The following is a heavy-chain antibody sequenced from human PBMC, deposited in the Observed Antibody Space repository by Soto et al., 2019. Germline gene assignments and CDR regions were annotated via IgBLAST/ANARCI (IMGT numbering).Heavy chain of an antibody. CDR3: ARSRSGAVADSFDF. Sequence: GGSLRLSCEASGFIFSRYAIHWVRQAPGKGLEWLAVISRDGSNRYYLDSVKGRFTISRDNSKNTLYLQMNSLREDDTALYYCARSRSGAVADSFDFWGQGTLVTVSS. V-gene: IGHV3-30*04. CDR2: ISRDGSNR. J-gene: IGHJ4*02. D-gene: IGHD3-10*01. CDR1: GFIFSRYA.